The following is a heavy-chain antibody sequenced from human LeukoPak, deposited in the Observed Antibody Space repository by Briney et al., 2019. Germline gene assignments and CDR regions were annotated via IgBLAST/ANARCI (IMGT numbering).Heavy chain of an antibody. CDR2: ISAYNGNT. V-gene: IGHV1-18*01. Sequence: GASVKVSCKASGYTFTSYGISWVRQAPGQGLEWMGCISAYNGNTNYAQKLQGRVTMTTDTSTSTAYMELRSLRSDDTAVYYCARDQGSLTMLRDAFDIWGQGTMVTVSS. CDR3: ARDQGSLTMLRDAFDI. J-gene: IGHJ3*02. D-gene: IGHD1-1*01. CDR1: GYTFTSYG.